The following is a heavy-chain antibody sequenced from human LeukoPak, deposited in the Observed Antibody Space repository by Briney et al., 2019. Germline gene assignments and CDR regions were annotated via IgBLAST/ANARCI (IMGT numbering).Heavy chain of an antibody. J-gene: IGHJ4*02. CDR2: ISYDGSNK. CDR3: AKAPERYDSSGTFDY. Sequence: PGGSLRLSCAASGFTFSSYGMHWVRQAPGKGLEWVAVISYDGSNKYYADSVKGRFTISRDNSKNALYLQMNSLRAEDTAVYYCAKAPERYDSSGTFDYWGQGTLVTVSS. D-gene: IGHD3-22*01. V-gene: IGHV3-30*18. CDR1: GFTFSSYG.